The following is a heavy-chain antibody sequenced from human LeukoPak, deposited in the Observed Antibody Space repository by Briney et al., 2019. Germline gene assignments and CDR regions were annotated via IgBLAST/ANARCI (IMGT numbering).Heavy chain of an antibody. CDR2: IQYDGGNK. CDR3: ATDVYYRDSTGYFDN. Sequence: GGSLRLSCAASGFIFSTYGMHWVRQAPGKGLEWVTFIQYDGGNKNYADSVRGRFTISRDNSKNTLYLQMNSLRAEDTAVYYCATDVYYRDSTGYFDNWGQGTLVTVSS. D-gene: IGHD3-16*01. CDR1: GFIFSTYG. V-gene: IGHV3-30*02. J-gene: IGHJ4*03.